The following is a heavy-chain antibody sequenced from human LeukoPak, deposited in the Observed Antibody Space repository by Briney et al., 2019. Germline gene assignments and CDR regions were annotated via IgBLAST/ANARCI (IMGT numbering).Heavy chain of an antibody. CDR3: GRDRAYGSGSDHFDY. V-gene: IGHV4-38-2*02. CDR1: GYSIRSGYY. CDR2: IYQSGSS. D-gene: IGHD3-10*01. J-gene: IGHJ4*02. Sequence: PSETLSLTCTVSGYSIRSGYYWGWIRQPPGKGLEWIGSIYQSGSSYYNPSLKSRVIISVDTSKNKLSLKLNSVTAADTAVYYCGRDRAYGSGSDHFDYWGQGTLVTVSS.